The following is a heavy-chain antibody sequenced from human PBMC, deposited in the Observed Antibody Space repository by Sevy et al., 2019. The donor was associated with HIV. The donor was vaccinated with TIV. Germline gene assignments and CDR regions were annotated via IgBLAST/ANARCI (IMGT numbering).Heavy chain of an antibody. D-gene: IGHD4-17*01. Sequence: ASVKVSCKASGGTFSSYAISWVRQAPGQGLEWMGGIIPIFGTANYAQKFQGRVTITADKSTSTAYMELSSLRSEDTAVYYCARARSHYDYGDYYFDYWGQGTLVTVPS. J-gene: IGHJ4*02. CDR2: IIPIFGTA. V-gene: IGHV1-69*06. CDR1: GGTFSSYA. CDR3: ARARSHYDYGDYYFDY.